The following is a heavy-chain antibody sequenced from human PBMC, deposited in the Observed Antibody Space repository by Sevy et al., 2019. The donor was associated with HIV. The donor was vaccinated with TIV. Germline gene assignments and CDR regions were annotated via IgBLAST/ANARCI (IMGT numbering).Heavy chain of an antibody. CDR2: IRSKAYGGTT. V-gene: IGHV3-49*03. J-gene: IGHJ4*02. CDR3: TRVGGIAAAGTSEVY. Sequence: GGSLRLSCTASGFTFGDYAMSWFRQAPGKGLEWVGFIRSKAYGGTTEYAASVKGRFTISRDDSKIIAYLQMNSLKTEDTAVYYCTRVGGIAAAGTSEVYWGQGTLVTVSS. CDR1: GFTFGDYA. D-gene: IGHD6-13*01.